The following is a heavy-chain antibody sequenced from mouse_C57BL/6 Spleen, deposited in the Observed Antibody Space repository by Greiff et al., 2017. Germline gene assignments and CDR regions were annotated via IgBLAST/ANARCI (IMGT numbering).Heavy chain of an antibody. CDR2: IDPETGGT. CDR1: GYTFTDYE. Sequence: QVQLQQSGAELVRPGASVTLSCKASGYTFTDYEMHWVKQTPVHGLEWIGAIDPETGGTAYNQKFKGKAILTANKSSSTAYMELRSLTSEDSAVYYCTRRWYAEVYYFDYWGQGTTLTVSS. CDR3: TRRWYAEVYYFDY. J-gene: IGHJ2*01. D-gene: IGHD1-1*02. V-gene: IGHV1-15*01.